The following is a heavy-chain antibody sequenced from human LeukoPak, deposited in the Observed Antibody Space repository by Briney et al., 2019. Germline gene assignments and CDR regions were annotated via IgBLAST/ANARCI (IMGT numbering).Heavy chain of an antibody. CDR1: GGSISSSRYY. D-gene: IGHD7-27*01. Sequence: SETLSLTCTVSGGSISSSRYYWGWIRQPPGKGLEWIGSIYYTGTTYYHPSRKSRVTISVDTAKNQFSLEVSSVTAADTAVYYCARHTSHTIATGDFDFWGQGTLVTVSS. V-gene: IGHV4-39*01. J-gene: IGHJ4*02. CDR2: IYYTGTT. CDR3: ARHTSHTIATGDFDF.